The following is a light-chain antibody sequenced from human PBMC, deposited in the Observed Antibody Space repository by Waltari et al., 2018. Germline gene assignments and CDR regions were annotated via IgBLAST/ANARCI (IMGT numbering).Light chain of an antibody. CDR2: GNT. CDR1: SSDIGDNY. CDR3: AAWDDNLLYV. J-gene: IGLJ1*01. V-gene: IGLV1-47*01. Sequence: QSVLTQPPSASGTPGQRVTISCSGSSSDIGDNYVYWYKQLPGTAPQLLIYGNTQRPSGVPDRFSGSKSGTSASLAISDPRSEDEADYYCAAWDDNLLYVFGTGTKVTVL.